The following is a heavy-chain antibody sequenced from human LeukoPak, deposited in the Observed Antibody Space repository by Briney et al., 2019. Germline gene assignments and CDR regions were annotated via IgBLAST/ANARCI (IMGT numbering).Heavy chain of an antibody. CDR3: ARTYYGSGSYYFDY. Sequence: GGSLTLSCAASGFTFSSYEMNWVRHSTGKGLEWVSYISSSAGTIYYADSVKGRFTISRDNAKNSLYLQMNSLRAEDTAVYYCARTYYGSGSYYFDYWGQGTLVTVSS. D-gene: IGHD3-10*01. CDR2: ISSSAGTI. V-gene: IGHV3-48*03. J-gene: IGHJ4*02. CDR1: GFTFSSYE.